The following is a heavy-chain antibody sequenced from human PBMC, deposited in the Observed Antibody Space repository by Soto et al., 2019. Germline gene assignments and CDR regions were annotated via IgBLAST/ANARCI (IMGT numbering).Heavy chain of an antibody. CDR1: GDSVSSNSAA. V-gene: IGHV6-1*01. J-gene: IGHJ5*02. Sequence: PSQTLSLTCAISGDSVSSNSAASNWIRQSPSRGLEWLGRTYYRSKWYNDYAVSVKSRITINPDTSKNQFSLQLNSVTPEDTAVYYCARALSAGHSSRGKANWFDPWGQGTLVTVSS. D-gene: IGHD6-13*01. CDR3: ARALSAGHSSRGKANWFDP. CDR2: TYYRSKWYN.